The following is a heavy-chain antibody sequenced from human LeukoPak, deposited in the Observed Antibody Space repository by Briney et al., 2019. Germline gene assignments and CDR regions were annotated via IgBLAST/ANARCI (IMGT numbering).Heavy chain of an antibody. CDR2: IYYSGST. V-gene: IGHV4-59*11. Sequence: SETLSLTCTVSGGSITNHFWSWIRQSPGKGLEWIGYIYYSGSTRYNPSLKSRVTISVDTSKKQFSLNLSSVTAADTAVYYCARVAGLRYYMDAWGKGTTVTVSS. CDR3: ARVAGLRYYMDA. CDR1: GGSITNHF. D-gene: IGHD6-13*01. J-gene: IGHJ6*03.